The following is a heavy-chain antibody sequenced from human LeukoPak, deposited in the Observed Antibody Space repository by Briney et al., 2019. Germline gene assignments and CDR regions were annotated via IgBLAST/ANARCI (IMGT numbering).Heavy chain of an antibody. Sequence: ASVKVSCKASGYTFTSYDINWVRQATGQGLEWMGGFDPEDGETIYAQKFQGRVTMTEDTSTDTAYMELSSLRSEDTAVYYCATARGYYSGMDVWGQGTTVTVSS. CDR1: GYTFTSYD. CDR3: ATARGYYSGMDV. CDR2: FDPEDGET. D-gene: IGHD3-10*01. J-gene: IGHJ6*02. V-gene: IGHV1-24*01.